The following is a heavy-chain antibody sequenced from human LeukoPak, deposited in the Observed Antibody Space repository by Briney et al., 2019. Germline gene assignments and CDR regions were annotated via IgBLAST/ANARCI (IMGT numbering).Heavy chain of an antibody. V-gene: IGHV4-34*01. CDR2: INHSGST. Sequence: PSETLSLTCAVYGGSFSGYYWSWIRRPPGKGLEWIGEINHSGSTNYNPSLKSRVTISVDTSKNQFSLKLSSVTAADTAVYYCAREESSGAFFDYWGQGTLVTVSS. CDR1: GGSFSGYY. CDR3: AREESSGAFFDY. D-gene: IGHD3-22*01. J-gene: IGHJ4*02.